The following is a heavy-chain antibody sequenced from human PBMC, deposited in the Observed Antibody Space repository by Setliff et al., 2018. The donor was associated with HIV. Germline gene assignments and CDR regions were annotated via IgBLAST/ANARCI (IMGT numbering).Heavy chain of an antibody. V-gene: IGHV4-39*01. CDR1: GGSISSSGYY. CDR3: AGFPLSSSWYFY. D-gene: IGHD6-13*01. J-gene: IGHJ4*02. Sequence: ETLSLTCTFSGGSISSSGYYWGWIRQPPGKGLEWIGTIYYSGSTYYNPSLKSRVTISVDTSKNQFSLKLSSVTAADTAVYYCAGFPLSSSWYFYWGQGTRVTVSS. CDR2: IYYSGST.